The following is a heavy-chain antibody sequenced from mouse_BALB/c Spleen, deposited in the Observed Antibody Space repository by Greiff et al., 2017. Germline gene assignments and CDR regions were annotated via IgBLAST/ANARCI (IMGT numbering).Heavy chain of an antibody. CDR2: INPNNGGT. CDR1: GYSFTGYN. V-gene: IGHV1-18*01. CDR3: ARGELMITTGRYAMDY. Sequence: EVQLQESGPELEKPGASVKISCKASGYSFTGYNMNWVKQSNGKSLEWIGGINPNNGGTSYNQKFKGKATLTVDKSSSTAYMELRSLTSEDSAVYYCARGELMITTGRYAMDYWGQGTSVTVSS. D-gene: IGHD2-4*01. J-gene: IGHJ4*01.